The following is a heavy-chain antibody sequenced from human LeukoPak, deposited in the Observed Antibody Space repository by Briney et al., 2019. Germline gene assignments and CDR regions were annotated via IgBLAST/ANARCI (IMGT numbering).Heavy chain of an antibody. CDR2: IKQDGSEK. D-gene: IGHD5-12*01. CDR3: ARGGRYSGYDYSAFDI. J-gene: IGHJ3*02. CDR1: GFTFSSYW. V-gene: IGHV3-7*01. Sequence: GGSLRLSCAASGFTFSSYWMSWVRQAPGKGLEWVANIKQDGSEKYYVDSVKGRFTISRDNAKNSLYLQMNSLRAEDTAVYYCARGGRYSGYDYSAFDIWGQGTVVTVSS.